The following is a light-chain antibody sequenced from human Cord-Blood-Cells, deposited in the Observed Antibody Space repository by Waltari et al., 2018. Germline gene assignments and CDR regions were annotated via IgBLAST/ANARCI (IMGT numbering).Light chain of an antibody. Sequence: DIQMTQSPSSLSASVEDRVTITCRASQSISSYLNWYQQKPGKAPKLLIYAASSLQSGVPSRFSGSGSGTDFTHTISSLQPEDFATYYCQQSYSTPLTFGGGTKVEIK. J-gene: IGKJ4*01. CDR2: AAS. CDR1: QSISSY. CDR3: QQSYSTPLT. V-gene: IGKV1-39*01.